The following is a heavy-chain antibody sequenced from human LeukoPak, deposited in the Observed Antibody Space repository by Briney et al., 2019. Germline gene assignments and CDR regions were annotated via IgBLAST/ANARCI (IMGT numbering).Heavy chain of an antibody. CDR2: INHSGGT. J-gene: IGHJ4*02. D-gene: IGHD4-17*01. Sequence: SETLSLTCAVYGGSFSGYSWNWIRQPPVKGLEWIGEINHSGGTNYNPCLKSRVTISVDTSKNQFSLKLSSVTAADTAVYYCARSGAYKSPPAYWGQGSLVTVSS. CDR3: ARSGAYKSPPAY. V-gene: IGHV4-34*01. CDR1: GGSFSGYS.